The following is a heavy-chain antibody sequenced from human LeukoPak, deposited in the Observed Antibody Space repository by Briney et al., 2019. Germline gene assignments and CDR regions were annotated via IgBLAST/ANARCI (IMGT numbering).Heavy chain of an antibody. CDR3: AKSRNYLDNAFDI. Sequence: PGGSLRLSCAASGFTVNSNDMSWVRQSPEKGLEWVSVIHGDGRTFYAESVKGRFTISRDDSKNTLFVQMNSLGPDDTAVYYCAKSRNYLDNAFDIWGQGTMVTVSS. CDR2: IHGDGRT. D-gene: IGHD1-7*01. J-gene: IGHJ3*02. CDR1: GFTVNSND. V-gene: IGHV3-66*02.